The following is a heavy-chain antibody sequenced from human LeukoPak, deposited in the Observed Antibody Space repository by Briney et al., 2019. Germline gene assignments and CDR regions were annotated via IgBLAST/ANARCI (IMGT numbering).Heavy chain of an antibody. V-gene: IGHV6-1*01. CDR2: TYYRSKLYN. Sequence: SQTLSLTCALSGDSLSSNSGAWHWLRQSASRGLEWLGSTYYRSKLYNGYALSVKSPITVKPDTSKNQFSLLLTSVPPEDTAVYYCAREWFTIIGVVTYYFDYWGQGTLVTVSS. CDR3: AREWFTIIGVVTYYFDY. CDR1: GDSLSSNSGA. J-gene: IGHJ4*02. D-gene: IGHD3-3*01.